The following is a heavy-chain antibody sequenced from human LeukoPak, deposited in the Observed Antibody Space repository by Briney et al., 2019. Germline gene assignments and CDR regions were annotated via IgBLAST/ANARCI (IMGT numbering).Heavy chain of an antibody. V-gene: IGHV4-31*03. CDR3: ASGQYKANNWFDP. CDR2: IYYSGST. CDR1: GGSISSGGYY. D-gene: IGHD3-9*01. J-gene: IGHJ5*02. Sequence: SETLSLTCTVSGGSISSGGYYWSWIRQHPGKGLEWIGYIYYSGSTYYNPSLKSRVTISVDTSKNQFSLKLSSVTAADTAVYYCASGQYKANNWFDPWGQGTLVTVSS.